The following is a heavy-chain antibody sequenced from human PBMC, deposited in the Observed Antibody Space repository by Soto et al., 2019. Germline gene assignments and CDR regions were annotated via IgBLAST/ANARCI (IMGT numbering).Heavy chain of an antibody. CDR3: ASSNRYYYGSGSYYPDY. D-gene: IGHD3-10*01. V-gene: IGHV1-69*13. J-gene: IGHJ4*02. CDR2: IIPIFGTA. CDR1: GGTFSSYA. Sequence: SVKVSCKASGGTFSSYAISWVRQAPGQGLEWMGGIIPIFGTANYAQKFQGRVTITADESTSTAYMELSSLRSEDTAVYYCASSNRYYYGSGSYYPDYWGQGTLVTVSS.